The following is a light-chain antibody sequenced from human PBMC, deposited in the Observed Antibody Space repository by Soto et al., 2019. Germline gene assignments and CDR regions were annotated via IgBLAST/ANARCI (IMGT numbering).Light chain of an antibody. CDR2: DAS. CDR1: QAINNN. J-gene: IGKJ5*01. Sequence: TYAPDTLSFSPVERATLSCRASQAINNNVAWYQLKDGQAPRLLIYDASNRATGIPDRFSGSGSETDFTLTINRLEPEDFAVYYCQQYENSPITFGQGTRLEIK. V-gene: IGKV3-20*01. CDR3: QQYENSPIT.